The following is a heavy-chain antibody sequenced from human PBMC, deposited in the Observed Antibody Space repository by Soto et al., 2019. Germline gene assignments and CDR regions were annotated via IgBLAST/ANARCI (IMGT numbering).Heavy chain of an antibody. CDR3: AREGSGWKYFDY. V-gene: IGHV1-2*02. CDR2: INPNSGGT. Sequence: QVQLVQSGAEVKKPGASVKVSCKGSGYTFTANYIQWVRQAPGQGLEWMGWINPNSGGTTYARKLQGRVAWTRGTSSTTAYRELSRLASDDTAVYFCAREGSGWKYFDYWGQGSLVTVPS. D-gene: IGHD6-19*01. J-gene: IGHJ4*02. CDR1: GYTFTANY.